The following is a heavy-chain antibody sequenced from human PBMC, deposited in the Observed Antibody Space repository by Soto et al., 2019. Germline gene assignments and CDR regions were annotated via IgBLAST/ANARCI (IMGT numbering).Heavy chain of an antibody. CDR3: AREGGVAAVVEGMDV. J-gene: IGHJ6*02. D-gene: IGHD2-15*01. CDR2: TYYRSKWYN. V-gene: IGHV6-1*01. Sequence: QSPTLSLTCAISGDSVSSNSAAWNWIRQSPSRGLEWLGRTYYRSKWYNDYAVSVKSRITINPDTSKNQFSLQLNSVTPEDTAVYYCAREGGVAAVVEGMDVWGQGTTVTVSS. CDR1: GDSVSSNSAA.